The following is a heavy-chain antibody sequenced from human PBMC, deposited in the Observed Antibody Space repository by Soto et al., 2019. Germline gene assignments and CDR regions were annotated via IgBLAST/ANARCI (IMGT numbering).Heavy chain of an antibody. CDR3: AKGRSFHYLDD. CDR2: IYYSGST. V-gene: IGHV4-31*03. CDR1: GGSISSGGYY. J-gene: IGHJ4*02. Sequence: PSETLSLTCTVSGGSISSGGYYWSWIRQHPGKGLEWIGYIYYSGSTYYNPSLKSRVTISVDTSKNQFSLKLSSVTAADTAFYHCAKGRSFHYLDDWGQGTLVTVSS. D-gene: IGHD3-16*02.